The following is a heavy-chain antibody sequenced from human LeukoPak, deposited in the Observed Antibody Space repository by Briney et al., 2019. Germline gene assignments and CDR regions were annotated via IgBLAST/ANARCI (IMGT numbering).Heavy chain of an antibody. V-gene: IGHV4-59*01. CDR2: IYYSGST. CDR3: ARIQGPFAYSTDFDY. CDR1: GGSISSYY. Sequence: SETLSLTCTVSGGSISSYYWSWIRQPPGKGLEWIGYIYYSGSTNYNPSLKSRVTISVDTSKNQFSLKLSSVTAADTAVYYCARIQGPFAYSTDFDYWGQGTLVTVSS. D-gene: IGHD6-13*01. J-gene: IGHJ4*02.